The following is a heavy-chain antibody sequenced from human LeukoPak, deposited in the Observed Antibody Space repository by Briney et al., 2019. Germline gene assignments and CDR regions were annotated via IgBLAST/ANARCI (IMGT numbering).Heavy chain of an antibody. CDR2: ISSSSSYI. CDR3: ARVLRLERPYYYYYMDV. CDR1: GFTFSIYS. J-gene: IGHJ6*03. D-gene: IGHD1-1*01. Sequence: GGSLRLSCAASGFTFSIYSMNWLRQAPGKGLEWVSSISSSSSYIYYADSVKGRVTIPRDNAKNSLYLQMNSLRAEDTGLYHCARVLRLERPYYYYYMDVWGKGTTVTISS. V-gene: IGHV3-21*04.